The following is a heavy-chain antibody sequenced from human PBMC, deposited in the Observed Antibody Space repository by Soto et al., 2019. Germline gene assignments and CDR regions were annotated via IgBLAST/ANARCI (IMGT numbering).Heavy chain of an antibody. D-gene: IGHD3-9*01. V-gene: IGHV4-31*03. CDR3: ARDVNYDILTDLYINPDYYYYMDV. J-gene: IGHJ6*03. CDR1: GGSISSGGYY. CDR2: IYYSGST. Sequence: SETLSLTCTVSGGSISSGGYYWSWIRQHPGKGLEWIGYIYYSGSTYYNPSLKSRVTISVDTSKNQFSLKLSSVTAADTAVYYCARDVNYDILTDLYINPDYYYYMDVWGKGTTVTVSS.